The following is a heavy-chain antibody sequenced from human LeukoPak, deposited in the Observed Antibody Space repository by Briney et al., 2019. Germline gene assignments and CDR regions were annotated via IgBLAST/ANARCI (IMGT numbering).Heavy chain of an antibody. J-gene: IGHJ3*02. D-gene: IGHD2-2*01. Sequence: GGSLRLSCAASGFTFSSYAMSWVRQAPGKGLEWVSAISGSGGSTYYADSVKGRFTISRDNSKNTLYLQMNSLRAEDTAVYYCAKGGGYCSSTSCSNDAFDIWGQGTMVTVSS. V-gene: IGHV3-23*01. CDR3: AKGGGYCSSTSCSNDAFDI. CDR1: GFTFSSYA. CDR2: ISGSGGST.